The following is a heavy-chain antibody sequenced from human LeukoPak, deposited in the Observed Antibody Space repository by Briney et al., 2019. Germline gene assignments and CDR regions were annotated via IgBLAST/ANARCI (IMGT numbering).Heavy chain of an antibody. D-gene: IGHD2-2*02. CDR2: INPNSGGT. CDR1: GYTFTGYC. Sequence: ASVKVSCKAAGYTFTGYCMHWVRQAPGQGLEWMGWINPNSGGTNYAQKFQGRVTMTRDTSISTAYMELSRLRSDDTAVFYCARATYYQGWVVVPAAIYFDYSGQTALVTVSS. CDR3: ARATYYQGWVVVPAAIYFDY. V-gene: IGHV1-2*02. J-gene: IGHJ4*02.